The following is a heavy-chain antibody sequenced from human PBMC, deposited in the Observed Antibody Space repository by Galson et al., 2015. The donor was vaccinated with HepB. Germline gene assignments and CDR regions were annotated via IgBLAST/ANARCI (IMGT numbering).Heavy chain of an antibody. CDR2: IRSKANSYAT. D-gene: IGHD6-19*01. CDR3: TRYSVAGIGKGKERFDY. CDR1: GFTFSGSA. V-gene: IGHV3-73*01. Sequence: SLRLSSAASGFTFSGSAMHWVRQASGKGLEWVGRIRSKANSYATAYAASVKGRFTISRDDSKNTAYLQMNSLKTEDTAVYYCTRYSVAGIGKGKERFDYWGQGTLVTVSS. J-gene: IGHJ4*02.